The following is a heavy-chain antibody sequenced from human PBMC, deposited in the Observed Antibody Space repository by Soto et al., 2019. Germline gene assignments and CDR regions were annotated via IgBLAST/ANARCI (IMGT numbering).Heavy chain of an antibody. CDR1: GGSISSGDYY. CDR3: ARWSGYYTFDY. D-gene: IGHD3-3*01. Sequence: PSETLSLTCTVSGGSISSGDYYWSWIRQPPGKGLEWIGYIYYSGSTYYNPSLKSRVTISVETSKNQFSLKLSSVTAADTALYYCARWSGYYTFDYWGQGTLVTVSS. J-gene: IGHJ4*02. CDR2: IYYSGST. V-gene: IGHV4-30-4*01.